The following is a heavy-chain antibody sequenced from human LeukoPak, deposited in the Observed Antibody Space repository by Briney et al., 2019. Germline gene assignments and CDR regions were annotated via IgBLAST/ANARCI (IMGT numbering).Heavy chain of an antibody. V-gene: IGHV5-51*01. Sequence: GESLKISCKGSGYSFTSYWIGWVRQMPGKGLEWMGIIYPGDSDTRYSPSFQGQVTISADKSISTAYLQWSSLKASDTAMYYCARQPRSGSYSHYYYYGMDVWGQGTTVTVSS. J-gene: IGHJ6*02. D-gene: IGHD3-10*01. CDR2: IYPGDSDT. CDR3: ARQPRSGSYSHYYYYGMDV. CDR1: GYSFTSYW.